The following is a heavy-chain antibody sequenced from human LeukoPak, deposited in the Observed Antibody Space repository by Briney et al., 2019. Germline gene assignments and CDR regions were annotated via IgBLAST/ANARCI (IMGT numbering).Heavy chain of an antibody. Sequence: SETLSLTCAVSGYSISSGYYWGWIRQPPGKGLEWIRSIYHSGSTYYNPSLKSRVTISVDTSKNQFSLKLSSVTAADTAVYYCAISAPSAPIYYYYMDVWGKGTTVTVSS. V-gene: IGHV4-38-2*01. D-gene: IGHD6-6*01. CDR1: GYSISSGYY. J-gene: IGHJ6*03. CDR2: IYHSGST. CDR3: AISAPSAPIYYYYMDV.